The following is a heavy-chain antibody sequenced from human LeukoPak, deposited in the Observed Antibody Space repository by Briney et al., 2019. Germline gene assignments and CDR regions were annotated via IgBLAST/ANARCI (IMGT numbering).Heavy chain of an antibody. CDR3: ARDRDSYGPLDY. CDR2: IYYSGST. V-gene: IGHV4-31*03. D-gene: IGHD5-18*01. CDR1: GDSISSGGYY. J-gene: IGHJ4*02. Sequence: SETLSLTCIVSGDSISSGGYYWSWIRQHPGKGLEWIGYIYYSGSTYYNPSLKSRVTMSVDTSKNQFSLKLSSVTAADTAVYYCARDRDSYGPLDYWGQGALVTVSS.